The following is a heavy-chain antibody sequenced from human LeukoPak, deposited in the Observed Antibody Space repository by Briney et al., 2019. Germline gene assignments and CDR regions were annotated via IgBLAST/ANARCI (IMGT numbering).Heavy chain of an antibody. J-gene: IGHJ4*02. CDR1: GYTLTELS. V-gene: IGHV1-24*01. CDR2: FDPEDGET. D-gene: IGHD3-3*01. CDR3: ARGFAHYDFWSGYSGFDC. Sequence: ASVKVSCKVSGYTLTELSMHWVRQAPGKGLEWMGGFDPEDGETIYAQKFQGRVTMTEDTSTDTAYMELSSLRSEDTAVYYCARGFAHYDFWSGYSGFDCWGQGTLVTVSS.